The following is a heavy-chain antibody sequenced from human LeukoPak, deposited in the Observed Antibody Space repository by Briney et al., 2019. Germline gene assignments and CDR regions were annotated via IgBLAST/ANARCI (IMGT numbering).Heavy chain of an antibody. Sequence: PSETLSLTCTVSGGSISSSSYYWGWIRQPPGKGLEWIGSIYYSGSTYYNPSLKSRVTISVDTSKNQFSLKLSSVTAADTAVYYCARGGLDTAMVAGGYYWSQGTLVTVSS. V-gene: IGHV4-39*07. D-gene: IGHD5-18*01. CDR2: IYYSGST. CDR1: GGSISSSSYY. CDR3: ARGGLDTAMVAGGYY. J-gene: IGHJ4*02.